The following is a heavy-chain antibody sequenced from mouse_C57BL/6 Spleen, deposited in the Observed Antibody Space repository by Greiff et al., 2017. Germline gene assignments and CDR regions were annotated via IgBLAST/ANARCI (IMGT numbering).Heavy chain of an antibody. J-gene: IGHJ2*01. CDR1: GYTFTSYW. CDR2: IDPNSGGT. V-gene: IGHV1-72*01. CDR3: AREGVVDYFGY. Sequence: QVQLQQPGAELVKPGASVKLSCTASGYTFTSYWMHWVKQRPGRGLEWIGRIDPNSGGTKYNKKFKSKSTLTVDKPSSTAYMQLSSLTSEDSAVYYCAREGVVDYFGYWGQGATLTVSS.